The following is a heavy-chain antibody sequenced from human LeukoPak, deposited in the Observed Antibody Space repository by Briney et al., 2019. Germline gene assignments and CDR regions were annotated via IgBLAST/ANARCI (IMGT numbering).Heavy chain of an antibody. Sequence: GGSLRLSCAAYGFIFSCYAMSWVSQAPGQGLEWVSGMSGNGGTTYYADSVKGRFTISRDNSKNTLYLQMNNLRVEDTAVYYCARRDYYDSSGYSPLFDYWGQGTLVTVSS. CDR2: MSGNGGTT. V-gene: IGHV3-23*01. CDR3: ARRDYYDSSGYSPLFDY. D-gene: IGHD3-22*01. CDR1: GFIFSCYA. J-gene: IGHJ4*02.